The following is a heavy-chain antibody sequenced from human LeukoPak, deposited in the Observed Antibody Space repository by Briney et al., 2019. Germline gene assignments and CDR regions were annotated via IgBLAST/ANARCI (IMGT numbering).Heavy chain of an antibody. CDR2: IHWNGGRT. CDR1: GFIFDDYG. V-gene: IGHV3-20*04. Sequence: PGGSLRLSCAASGFIFDDYGMTWVRQAPGKGLEWVSGIHWNGGRTDYADSVKGRFTISRDNAKNSLYLQMNSLRAEDTAVYYCARDEERGERMNWGQGTLVTVSS. CDR3: ARDEERGERMN. D-gene: IGHD1-1*01. J-gene: IGHJ4*02.